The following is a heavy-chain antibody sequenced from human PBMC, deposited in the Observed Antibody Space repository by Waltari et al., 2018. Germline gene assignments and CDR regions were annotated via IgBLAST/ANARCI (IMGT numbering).Heavy chain of an antibody. CDR2: IYTSCLT. J-gene: IGHJ5*02. V-gene: IGHV4-61*02. Sequence: QVQLQESRPGLVKPSQTMSLTCIVYGPCMNSRSYDWRWNRQPAGKGLEWIGRIYTSCLTDYNPSLKSRVTISMDTSKSQFSLKLRSMTAADTAVYYCARASASFNNWFDPWGQGTLVTVSS. D-gene: IGHD3-16*01. CDR1: GPCMNSRSYD. CDR3: ARASASFNNWFDP.